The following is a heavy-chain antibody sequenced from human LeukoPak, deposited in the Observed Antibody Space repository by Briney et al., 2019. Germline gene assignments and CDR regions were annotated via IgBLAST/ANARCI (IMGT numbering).Heavy chain of an antibody. Sequence: GGSLRLSCAASGFTVSSNYMSWVRQAPGKGLEWVSVIYSGGSTYYADSVKGRFTISRDNSKNTLYLQMNSLRAEDTAVYYCARYGSGNYYYYGMDVWGQGTTVTVSS. D-gene: IGHD3-10*01. CDR2: IYSGGST. V-gene: IGHV3-66*01. J-gene: IGHJ6*02. CDR3: ARYGSGNYYYYGMDV. CDR1: GFTVSSNY.